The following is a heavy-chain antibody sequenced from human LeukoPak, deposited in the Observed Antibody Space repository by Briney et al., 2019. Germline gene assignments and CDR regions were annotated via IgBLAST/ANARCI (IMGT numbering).Heavy chain of an antibody. V-gene: IGHV1-24*01. CDR1: GYTLTELS. Sequence: ASVKVSCKVSGYTLTELSMHWVRQAPGKGLEWMRGFDPEDGETIYAQKFQGRVTMTEDTSTDTAYMELSSLRSEDTAVYYCATVPRYCSSTSCPYYFDYWGQGTLVTVSS. J-gene: IGHJ4*02. D-gene: IGHD2-2*01. CDR2: FDPEDGET. CDR3: ATVPRYCSSTSCPYYFDY.